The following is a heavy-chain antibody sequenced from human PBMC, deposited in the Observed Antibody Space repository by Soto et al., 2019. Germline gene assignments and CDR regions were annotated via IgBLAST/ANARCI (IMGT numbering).Heavy chain of an antibody. V-gene: IGHV4-59*08. Sequence: PSETLSLTCTVSGGSISSYYWSWVRQPPGKGLEWIGYIYYSGSTNYNPSLKSRVTISVDTSKNQFSLKLSSVTAADTAVYYCASGGYAYDAFDIWGQGTMVTVSS. D-gene: IGHD5-12*01. CDR3: ASGGYAYDAFDI. CDR1: GGSISSYY. J-gene: IGHJ3*02. CDR2: IYYSGST.